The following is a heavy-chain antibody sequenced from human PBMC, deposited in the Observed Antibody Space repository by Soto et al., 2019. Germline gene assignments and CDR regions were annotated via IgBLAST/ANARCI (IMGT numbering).Heavy chain of an antibody. V-gene: IGHV3-9*01. CDR2: ISWNSGNI. CDR1: GFTFDDYA. D-gene: IGHD5-18*01. Sequence: EVQLEESGGALVQPGRSLRLSCAASGFTFDDYAMYWVRQVLGKGLEWVSSISWNSGNIGYADSVKGRFTTSRDNAENSIYLQMNSLRPVDTALYYCVSSNGGYSYGTPFDYWGQGTVVTVSS. CDR3: VSSNGGYSYGTPFDY. J-gene: IGHJ4*02.